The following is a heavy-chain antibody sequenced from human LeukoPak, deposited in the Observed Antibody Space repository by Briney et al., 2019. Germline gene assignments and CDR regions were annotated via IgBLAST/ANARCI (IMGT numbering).Heavy chain of an antibody. Sequence: SETLSLTCTVSGGSISSYYWSWIRQPAGKGLEWIGRIYTSGSTNYNPSLKSRVTMSVDTPKNQFSLKLSSVTAADTAVYYCARDWSEYSSSHTFDPWGQGTLVTVSS. J-gene: IGHJ5*02. V-gene: IGHV4-4*07. CDR1: GGSISSYY. CDR3: ARDWSEYSSSHTFDP. D-gene: IGHD6-6*01. CDR2: IYTSGST.